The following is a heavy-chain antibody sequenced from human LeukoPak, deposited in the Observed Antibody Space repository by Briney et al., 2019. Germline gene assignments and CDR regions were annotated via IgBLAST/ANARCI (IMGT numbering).Heavy chain of an antibody. CDR3: ARLTSPNYDILTGFYSGYYFDY. CDR1: GGSISSGDYY. D-gene: IGHD3-9*01. J-gene: IGHJ4*02. V-gene: IGHV4-30-4*01. CDR2: IYYSGST. Sequence: SETLSLTCTVSGGSISSGDYYWSWIRQPPGKGLEWIRYIYYSGSTYYNPSLKSRVTISVDTSKNQFSLKLSSVTAADTAVYYCARLTSPNYDILTGFYSGYYFDYWGQGTLVTVSS.